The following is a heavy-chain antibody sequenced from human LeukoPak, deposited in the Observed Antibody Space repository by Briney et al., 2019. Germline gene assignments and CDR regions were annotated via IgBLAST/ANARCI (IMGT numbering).Heavy chain of an antibody. V-gene: IGHV3-23*01. Sequence: GGSLRLSCAASGFTFSSYAMSWVRQAPGKGLEWVSGISGSDGSTYYADSVKGRFTISRDNSNNTLFLHLNSLRGEDTAVYYCTRNSGWYGLSWGQGTLVTVSS. CDR1: GFTFSSYA. CDR2: ISGSDGST. D-gene: IGHD6-19*01. J-gene: IGHJ1*01. CDR3: TRNSGWYGLS.